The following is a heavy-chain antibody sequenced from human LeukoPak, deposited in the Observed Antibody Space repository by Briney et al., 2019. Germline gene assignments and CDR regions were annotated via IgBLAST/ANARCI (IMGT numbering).Heavy chain of an antibody. V-gene: IGHV3-23*01. Sequence: GGSLRLSCAASGFTFSNYAMSWVRQAPGKGLEWVSAISSNGDNIYYADSVKGRFTISRDNSKNTLYLQINSLRVEDTALYFCASVVRPGYFFYYGLGVWGRGATVTVSS. CDR3: ASVVRPGYFFYYGLGV. J-gene: IGHJ6*02. CDR1: GFTFSNYA. CDR2: ISSNGDNI.